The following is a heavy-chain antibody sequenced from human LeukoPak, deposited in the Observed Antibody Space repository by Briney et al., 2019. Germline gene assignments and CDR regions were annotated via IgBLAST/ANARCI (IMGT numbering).Heavy chain of an antibody. V-gene: IGHV3-30*18. CDR3: AKDNTRGQY. D-gene: IGHD2/OR15-2a*01. CDR2: ISYDGSNK. CDR1: GFTFSSYG. J-gene: IGHJ4*02. Sequence: PGRSLRLSCAASGFTFSSYGMHWVRQAPGKGLEWVAVISYDGSNKYYADSVKGRFTISRDNSKNTLYLQMNSLRAEDTAVYYCAKDNTRGQYWGQGTLVTVSS.